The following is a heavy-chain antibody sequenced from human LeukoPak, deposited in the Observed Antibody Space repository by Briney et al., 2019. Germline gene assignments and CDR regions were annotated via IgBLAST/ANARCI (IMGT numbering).Heavy chain of an antibody. CDR2: IYYIGST. CDR1: GDSLTGHY. CDR3: ARVLRIDDYYSTIGYAFDL. J-gene: IGHJ3*01. V-gene: IGHV4-59*11. Sequence: PSETLSLTCTVSGDSLTGHYWNWIRQSPGKGLEWIGYIYYIGSTKSNPSLKSRVSMSVDTSNSQFSFTLRSLTAEDTAVYYCARVLRIDDYYSTIGYAFDLWGQGTMVTVSS. D-gene: IGHD3-22*01.